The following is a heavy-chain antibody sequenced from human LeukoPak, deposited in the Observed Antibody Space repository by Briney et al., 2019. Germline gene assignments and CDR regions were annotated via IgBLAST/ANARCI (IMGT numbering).Heavy chain of an antibody. CDR1: GYTFTGYY. CDR2: VDPGSGGT. CDR3: ARDFISMIVGDAFDM. D-gene: IGHD3-22*01. V-gene: IGHV1-2*02. Sequence: ASVKVSCKASGYTFTGYYIHWVRRAPGQGLEWMRWVDPGSGGTNYAQNFQGRVTMTSDTSINTAYMELTRLRSNDTAMYYCARDFISMIVGDAFDMWAQGTMITVSS. J-gene: IGHJ3*02.